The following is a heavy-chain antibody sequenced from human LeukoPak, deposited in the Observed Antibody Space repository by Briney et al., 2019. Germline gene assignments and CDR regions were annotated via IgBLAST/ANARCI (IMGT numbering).Heavy chain of an antibody. CDR2: ISGYNGNT. CDR3: ARTHDFWTTRKGDYFDP. D-gene: IGHD3-3*01. J-gene: IGHJ4*02. Sequence: ASVKVSCKASGYTFGSYYISWVRQAPGQGLEWMGWISGYNGNTNYAQRFQDRITMTVDESTTTVYMELNSLRSDDTAVYYCARTHDFWTTRKGDYFDPWGQGTLVTVSS. V-gene: IGHV1-18*01. CDR1: GYTFGSYY.